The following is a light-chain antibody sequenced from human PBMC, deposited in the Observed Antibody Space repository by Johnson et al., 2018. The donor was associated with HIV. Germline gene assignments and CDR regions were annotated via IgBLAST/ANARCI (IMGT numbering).Light chain of an antibody. J-gene: IGLJ1*01. CDR3: GTWDISLSAGGV. CDR2: ENS. Sequence: QSVLTQPPSVSAAPGQEVTISCSGSSSNIGNTYVSWYQQLPGTAPKLLIYENSKRPSGIPDRFSGSKSGTSATLAITRLQTGDEADYYCGTWDISLSAGGVFGPGTKVTVL. CDR1: SSNIGNTY. V-gene: IGLV1-51*02.